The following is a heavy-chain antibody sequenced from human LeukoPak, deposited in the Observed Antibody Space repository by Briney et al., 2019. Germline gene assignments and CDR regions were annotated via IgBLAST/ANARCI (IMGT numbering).Heavy chain of an antibody. D-gene: IGHD3-3*01. CDR3: ARSYDFWSGYYSF. V-gene: IGHV1-2*02. J-gene: IGHJ4*02. CDR1: GYTFTGYY. CDR2: INPNSGGT. Sequence: GSVKVSCKASGYTFTGYYMHWVRQAPGQVLEWMGWINPNSGGTNYAQKFQGRVTMTRDTSISTAYMELSRLKSDDTAVYYCARSYDFWSGYYSFWGQGTLVTVSS.